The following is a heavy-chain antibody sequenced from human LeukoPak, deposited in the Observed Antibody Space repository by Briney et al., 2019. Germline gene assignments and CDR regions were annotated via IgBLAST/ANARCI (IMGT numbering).Heavy chain of an antibody. V-gene: IGHV4-4*07. J-gene: IGHJ6*03. CDR1: GGSISSYY. Sequence: SETLSLTCTVSGGSISSYYWSWIRQSAGKGLEWSGRIYTRGSTNYNPSLRSRVTMSVDKSKNQFSLKLSSVTAAETAVYYCARETYYYGSGSRDYYMDVWGKGTTVTVSS. D-gene: IGHD3-10*01. CDR2: IYTRGST. CDR3: ARETYYYGSGSRDYYMDV.